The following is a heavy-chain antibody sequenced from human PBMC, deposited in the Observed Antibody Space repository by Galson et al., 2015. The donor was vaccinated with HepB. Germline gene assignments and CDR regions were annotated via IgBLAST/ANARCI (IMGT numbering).Heavy chain of an antibody. D-gene: IGHD4-17*01. Sequence: SLKLSCAASGFTFSSYGMHWVRQAPGKGLEWVAIIWYDGSNKYYADSVKGRFTISRDNSKNTLYLQMNSLRAEDTAVYYCARPSETMTTVTPFDYWGQGTLVTVSS. V-gene: IGHV3-33*01. CDR3: ARPSETMTTVTPFDY. CDR2: IWYDGSNK. J-gene: IGHJ4*02. CDR1: GFTFSSYG.